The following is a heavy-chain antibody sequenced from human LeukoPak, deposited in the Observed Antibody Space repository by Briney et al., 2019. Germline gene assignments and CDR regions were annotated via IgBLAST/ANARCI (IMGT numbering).Heavy chain of an antibody. CDR3: ARESPSDDSSGYYLDAFDI. D-gene: IGHD3-22*01. CDR2: ISSSSSYI. J-gene: IGHJ3*02. CDR1: GFTFSSYS. V-gene: IGHV3-21*01. Sequence: GGSLRLSCAASGFTFSSYSMNRVRQAPGKGLEWVSSISSSSSYIYYADSVKGRFTISRDNAKNSLYLQMNSLRAEDTAVYYCARESPSDDSSGYYLDAFDIWGQGTMVTVSS.